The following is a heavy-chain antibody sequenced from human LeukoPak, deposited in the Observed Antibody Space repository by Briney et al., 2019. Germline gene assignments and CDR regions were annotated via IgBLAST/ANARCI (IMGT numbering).Heavy chain of an antibody. CDR2: ISAYNGNT. CDR3: AREARYQLLYSTFDY. CDR1: GYTFTSYG. D-gene: IGHD2-2*02. Sequence: EASVKVSCKASGYTFTSYGISWVRQAPGQGLEWMGWISAYNGNTNYAQTLQGRVTMPTDTSTSAAYMELRSLRSDDTAVYYCAREARYQLLYSTFDYWGQGTLVTVSS. J-gene: IGHJ4*02. V-gene: IGHV1-18*01.